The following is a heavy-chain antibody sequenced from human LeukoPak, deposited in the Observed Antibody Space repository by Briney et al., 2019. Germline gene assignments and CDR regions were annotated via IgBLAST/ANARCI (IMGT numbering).Heavy chain of an antibody. D-gene: IGHD6-19*01. Sequence: RASVKVSCKASGYTFTGDYMHWVRQAPGQGLEWMGWINPNIGDTNYGEKFQGRVTMTRDTFISTAYMELSRLRSDDTAVYYCARGVAGAYYYYYMDVWGKGTTVTVSS. CDR2: INPNIGDT. V-gene: IGHV1-2*02. J-gene: IGHJ6*03. CDR3: ARGVAGAYYYYYMDV. CDR1: GYTFTGDY.